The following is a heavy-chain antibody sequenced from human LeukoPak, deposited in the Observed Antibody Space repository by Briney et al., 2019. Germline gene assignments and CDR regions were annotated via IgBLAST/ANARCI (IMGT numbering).Heavy chain of an antibody. Sequence: GGSLRLSCAASGFTFSSYAMHWVRQAPGKGLEWVAVISYDGSNKYYADSVKGRFTISRDNAKNSLYLQMNSLRAEDTAVYYCARNPPRGIDRADFDYWGQGTLVTVSS. CDR2: ISYDGSNK. J-gene: IGHJ4*02. V-gene: IGHV3-30-3*01. CDR1: GFTFSSYA. CDR3: ARNPPRGIDRADFDY. D-gene: IGHD6-13*01.